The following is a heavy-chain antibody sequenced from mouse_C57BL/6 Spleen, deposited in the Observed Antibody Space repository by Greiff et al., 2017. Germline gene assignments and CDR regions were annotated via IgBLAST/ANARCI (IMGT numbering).Heavy chain of an antibody. J-gene: IGHJ3*01. CDR2: IRSKSNNYST. CDR1: GFSFNTYA. Sequence: EVKLVESGGGLVQPKGSLKLSCAASGFSFNTYAMNWVRQAPGQGLEWVARIRSKSNNYSTYYADSVKDRFTISRDDSESMLYLQMNNLKTEDTAMDYCVSHYGSSDEGRVAYWGQGTLVTVSA. V-gene: IGHV10-1*01. D-gene: IGHD1-1*01. CDR3: VSHYGSSDEGRVAY.